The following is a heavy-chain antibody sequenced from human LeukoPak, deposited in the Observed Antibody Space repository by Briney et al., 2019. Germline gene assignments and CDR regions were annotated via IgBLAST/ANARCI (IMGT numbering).Heavy chain of an antibody. J-gene: IGHJ4*02. CDR2: ISAYNGNT. Sequence: ASVKVSCKASGYTFTSYGISWVRQAPGQGLEWMGWISAYNGNTNYAQKLQGRVTMTIDTSTSTAYMELRSLRSDDTAVYYCARDRSLLWFGESPLFDYWGQGTLVTVSS. CDR1: GYTFTSYG. V-gene: IGHV1-18*01. D-gene: IGHD3-10*01. CDR3: ARDRSLLWFGESPLFDY.